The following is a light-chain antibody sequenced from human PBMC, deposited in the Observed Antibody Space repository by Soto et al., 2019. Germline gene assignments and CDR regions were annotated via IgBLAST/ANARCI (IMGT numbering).Light chain of an antibody. V-gene: IGLV2-14*03. J-gene: IGLJ2*01. CDR1: YSDIGGYNY. Sequence: QSALTQPASVSGSPGQSITISCTGAYSDIGGYNYVSWYQQHPGKAPKPMIYDVTNRPSGVSYRFSGSKSGNTASLTISGLQAEDEADYYCSSYTSRSTLGVFGGGTKLTVL. CDR2: DVT. CDR3: SSYTSRSTLGV.